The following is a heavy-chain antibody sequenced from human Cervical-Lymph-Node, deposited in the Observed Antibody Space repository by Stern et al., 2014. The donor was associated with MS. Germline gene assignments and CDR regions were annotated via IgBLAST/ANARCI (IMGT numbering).Heavy chain of an antibody. CDR1: GFTFSSSG. Sequence: VQLVESGGAVVQPGRSLRLSCAASGFTFSSSGMHWVRQAPGKGLGWVNVISYDGNHKYYAASVKGRFTISRDNSKNTLHLQMNSVTPDDTAIYYCARDYEDTSMLFDHWGQGTLVTVSS. CDR2: ISYDGNHK. D-gene: IGHD2-8*01. CDR3: ARDYEDTSMLFDH. J-gene: IGHJ4*02. V-gene: IGHV3-30*03.